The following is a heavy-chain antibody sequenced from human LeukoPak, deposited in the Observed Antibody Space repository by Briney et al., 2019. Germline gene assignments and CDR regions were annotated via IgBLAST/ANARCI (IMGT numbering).Heavy chain of an antibody. J-gene: IGHJ5*02. Sequence: GASVKVSCKASGYIFTSYYMHWVRQAPGQGLEWMGIINPSGGSTSYAQNFQGRVSMTRDKSTSTVYMELSSLRSEDTAVYYCARGGYSNRDWFDPWGQGTLVTVSS. CDR3: ARGGYSNRDWFDP. V-gene: IGHV1-46*01. D-gene: IGHD6-13*01. CDR2: INPSGGST. CDR1: GYIFTSYY.